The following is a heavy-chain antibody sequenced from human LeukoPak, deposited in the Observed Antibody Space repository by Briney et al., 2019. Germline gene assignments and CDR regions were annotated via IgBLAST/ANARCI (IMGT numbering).Heavy chain of an antibody. Sequence: PGGSLRLSCAASGFSFSSYSMSWVRQAQGKGMEWVSLITSSSDYIFYADSVKGRFTISRDNARDSLYLEMNSLRAEDTAVYYCVGSPPFSAFDIWGQGTMVTVSS. J-gene: IGHJ3*02. CDR1: GFSFSSYS. CDR2: ITSSSDYI. CDR3: VGSPPFSAFDI. V-gene: IGHV3-21*06.